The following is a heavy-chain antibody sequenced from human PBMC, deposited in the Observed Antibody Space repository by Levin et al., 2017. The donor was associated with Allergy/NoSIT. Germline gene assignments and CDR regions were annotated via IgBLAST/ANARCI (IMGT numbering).Heavy chain of an antibody. CDR1: GGSISSYY. J-gene: IGHJ4*02. V-gene: IGHV4-4*07. CDR2: IYTSGST. Sequence: SQTLSLTCTVSGGSISSYYWSWIRQPAGKGLEWIGRIYTSGSTNYNPSLKSRVTMSVDTSKNQFSLKLSSVTAADTAVYYCRVHSGYDSLLDYWGQGTLVTVSS. CDR3: RVHSGYDSLLDY. D-gene: IGHD5-12*01.